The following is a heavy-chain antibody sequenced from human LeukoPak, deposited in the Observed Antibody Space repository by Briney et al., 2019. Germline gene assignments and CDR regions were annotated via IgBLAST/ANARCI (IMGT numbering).Heavy chain of an antibody. J-gene: IGHJ6*02. D-gene: IGHD3-22*01. CDR3: ARDYYDSSGYYYDQYYYYGMDA. CDR2: IYYSGST. CDR1: GGSISSYY. V-gene: IGHV4-59*01. Sequence: SETLSLTCTVSGGSISSYYWSWIRQPPGKGLEWIGYIYYSGSTNYNPSLKSRVTISVDTSKNQFSLKLSSVTAADTAVYYCARDYYDSSGYYYDQYYYYGMDAWGQGTTVTVSS.